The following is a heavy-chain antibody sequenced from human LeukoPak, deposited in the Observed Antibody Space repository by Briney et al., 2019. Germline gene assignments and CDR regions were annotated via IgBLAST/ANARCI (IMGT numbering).Heavy chain of an antibody. D-gene: IGHD3-22*01. CDR1: GFTFSNAW. Sequence: GGSLRLSCAASGFTFSNAWMSWVRQAPGEGLEWVSAISGSGGSTYYADSVKGRFTISRDNSKNTLYLQMNSLRAEDTAVYYCAKYFSSSGYSASFDYWGQGTLVTVSS. CDR3: AKYFSSSGYSASFDY. CDR2: ISGSGGST. V-gene: IGHV3-23*01. J-gene: IGHJ4*02.